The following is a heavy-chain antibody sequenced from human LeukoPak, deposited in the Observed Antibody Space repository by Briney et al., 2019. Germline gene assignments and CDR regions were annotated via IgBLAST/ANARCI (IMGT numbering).Heavy chain of an antibody. CDR2: IYQDGNEG. J-gene: IGHJ4*02. D-gene: IGHD5-12*01. CDR3: ARDGSGYDYPPDY. CDR1: GFIFSNYW. V-gene: IGHV3-7*03. Sequence: PGGSLRLSCAASGFIFSNYWMSWVRQAPGKGLEWVASIYQDGNEGYYVDSVKGRFTISRDNAKNSLYLQMNSLRVEDTAVYYCARDGSGYDYPPDYWGQGTLVTVSS.